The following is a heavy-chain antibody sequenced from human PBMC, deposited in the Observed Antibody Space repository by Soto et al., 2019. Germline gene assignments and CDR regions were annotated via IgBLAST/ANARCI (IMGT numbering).Heavy chain of an antibody. Sequence: GESLKISCKGSGYSFTRYWIGWVRQMPGKGLEWGGIIYPGDLDTRYSPSFRGQVTISADRSTSTAYLQWNSLKASDTAIYYCVREALRGGSYYYGMDVWGQGTTVTVSS. V-gene: IGHV5-51*01. J-gene: IGHJ6*02. CDR2: IYPGDLDT. D-gene: IGHD6-25*01. CDR3: VREALRGGSYYYGMDV. CDR1: GYSFTRYW.